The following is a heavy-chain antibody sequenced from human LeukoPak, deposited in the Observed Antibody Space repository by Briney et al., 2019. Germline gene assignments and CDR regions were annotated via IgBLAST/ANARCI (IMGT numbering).Heavy chain of an antibody. CDR3: ARGRRSPYAFDI. J-gene: IGHJ3*02. Sequence: PSETLSLTCTVSGGSISSSSYYWGWIRQPPGKGLEWIGSIYYSGSTYYNPSLKSRVTISVDTSKNQFSLKLSSVTAADTAVYYCARGRRSPYAFDIWGQGTMVTVSS. CDR1: GGSISSSSYY. V-gene: IGHV4-39*07. CDR2: IYYSGST.